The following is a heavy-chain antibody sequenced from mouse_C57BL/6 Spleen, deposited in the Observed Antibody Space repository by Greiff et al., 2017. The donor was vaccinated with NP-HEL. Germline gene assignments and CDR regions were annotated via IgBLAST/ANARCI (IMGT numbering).Heavy chain of an antibody. CDR2: IYPGDGDT. Sequence: QVQLQQSGAELVKPGASVKISCKASGYAFSSYWMNWVKQRPGKGLEWIGQIYPGDGDTNYNGKFKGKATLTAYKSSSTAYMQLSSLTSEDSAVYFCARRGAMGNYDFDYWGQGTTLTVSS. D-gene: IGHD2-1*01. CDR1: GYAFSSYW. J-gene: IGHJ2*01. CDR3: ARRGAMGNYDFDY. V-gene: IGHV1-80*01.